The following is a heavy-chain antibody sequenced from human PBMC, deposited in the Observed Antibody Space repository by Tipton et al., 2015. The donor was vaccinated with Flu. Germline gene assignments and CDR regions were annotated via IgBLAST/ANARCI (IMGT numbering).Heavy chain of an antibody. Sequence: TLSLTCSVSGDSIDSRYFWGWIRQPPGKGLEWIGNVHQTGSGYYNPSLRSRVTIAVDRPKNQFSLRLTSVTAADTAVYYCARRDHSNYVSEPKNWFDPWGQGTLVTVSS. CDR1: GDSIDSRYF. CDR3: ARRDHSNYVSEPKNWFDP. V-gene: IGHV4-38-2*01. J-gene: IGHJ5*02. CDR2: VHQTGSG. D-gene: IGHD1-14*01.